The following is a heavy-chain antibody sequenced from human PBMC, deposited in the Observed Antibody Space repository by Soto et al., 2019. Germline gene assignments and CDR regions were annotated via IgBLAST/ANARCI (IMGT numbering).Heavy chain of an antibody. CDR2: IYYSGST. CDR3: AIQWGDYVCEY. Sequence: PLQTMSPTCSVSDGPIISHYWSRIRQPPGKGLEWIGYIYYSGSTNYTPSLKSRVTISVDTSKNQFSLKLSSVTAADTAVYYCAIQWGDYVCEYWGQGTPVT. J-gene: IGHJ4*02. CDR1: DGPIISHY. V-gene: IGHV4-59*08. D-gene: IGHD3-16*01.